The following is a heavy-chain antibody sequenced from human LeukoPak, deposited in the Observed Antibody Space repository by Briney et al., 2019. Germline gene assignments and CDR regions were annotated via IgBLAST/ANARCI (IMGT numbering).Heavy chain of an antibody. CDR1: GGSISSSSYY. J-gene: IGHJ5*02. CDR2: IYYSGST. CDR3: ARTYYYDSSGYYYSQPNWFDP. D-gene: IGHD3-22*01. Sequence: SETLSLACTVSGGSISSSSYYWGWIRQPPGKGLEWIGSIYYSGSTYYNPSLKSRVTISVDTSKNQFSLKLSSVTAADTAVYYCARTYYYDSSGYYYSQPNWFDPWGQGTLVTVSS. V-gene: IGHV4-39*07.